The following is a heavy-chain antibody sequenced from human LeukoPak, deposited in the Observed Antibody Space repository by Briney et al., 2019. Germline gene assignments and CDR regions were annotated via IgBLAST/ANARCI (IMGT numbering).Heavy chain of an antibody. J-gene: IGHJ4*02. D-gene: IGHD1-1*01. V-gene: IGHV5-51*01. CDR1: GYSFSKYC. Sequence: GESLEIPCKASGYSFSKYCIGWVRQMPGKGREWMGICDPGNPVTRSRPSSEDQITISVDQSNSVAYLQWSSLKASDTAMYYCARLFRNWSDGGVDQGGLGTRVTVSS. CDR2: CDPGNPVT. CDR3: ARLFRNWSDGGVDQ.